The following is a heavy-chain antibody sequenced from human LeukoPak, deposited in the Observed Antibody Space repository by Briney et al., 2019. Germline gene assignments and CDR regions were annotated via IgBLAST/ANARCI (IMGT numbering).Heavy chain of an antibody. CDR2: IGTSDDT. Sequence: GGSLRLSCAASGFSFSNYDMHWVRQATGKGLEWVSAIGTSDDTYYPGSVKGRFTISRENAKNSLYLQLKSLSAGDTAVYSCARSVAMGVLGYYGMDVWGQGTTVTVSS. CDR3: ARSVAMGVLGYYGMDV. V-gene: IGHV3-13*01. J-gene: IGHJ6*02. D-gene: IGHD2-8*01. CDR1: GFSFSNYD.